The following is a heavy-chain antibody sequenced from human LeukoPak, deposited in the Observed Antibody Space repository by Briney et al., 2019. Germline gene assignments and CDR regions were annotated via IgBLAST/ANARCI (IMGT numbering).Heavy chain of an antibody. CDR2: IYYSGST. Sequence: SETLSLTCTVSGGSISSYYWSWIRQPPGKGLEWIGYIYYSGSTNYNPSLRSRVTISVDTSKNQFSLKLSSVTAADTAVYYCARQWLVTYYFDYWGQGTLVTVSS. V-gene: IGHV4-59*01. CDR3: ARQWLVTYYFDY. J-gene: IGHJ4*02. CDR1: GGSISSYY. D-gene: IGHD6-19*01.